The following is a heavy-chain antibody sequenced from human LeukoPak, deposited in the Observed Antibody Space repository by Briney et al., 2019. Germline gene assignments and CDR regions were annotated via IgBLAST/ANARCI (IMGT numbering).Heavy chain of an antibody. V-gene: IGHV3-49*04. D-gene: IGHD6-13*01. J-gene: IGHJ3*02. Sequence: PGGSLRLSCTASGFTFGDYAMSWVRQAPGKGLEWVGFIRSKAYGGTTEYAASVKGRFTISRDDSKSIAYLQMNSLKTEDTAVYYCTYSSSWYDAFDIWGQGTMVTVSS. CDR3: TYSSSWYDAFDI. CDR1: GFTFGDYA. CDR2: IRSKAYGGTT.